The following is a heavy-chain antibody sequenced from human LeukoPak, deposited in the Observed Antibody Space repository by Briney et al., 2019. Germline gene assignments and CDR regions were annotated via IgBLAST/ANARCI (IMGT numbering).Heavy chain of an antibody. J-gene: IGHJ6*03. CDR2: IYTSGST. CDR3: ARDSIVVVPAAIGDYYYYYMDV. D-gene: IGHD2-2*02. V-gene: IGHV4-61*02. CDR1: GGSISSGSYY. Sequence: SQTLSLTCTVSGGSISSGSYYWSWIRQPAGKGLEWIGRIYTSGSTNYNPSLKSRVTISVDTSKNQFSLKLSSVTAAETAVYYCARDSIVVVPAAIGDYYYYYMDVWGKGTTVTVSS.